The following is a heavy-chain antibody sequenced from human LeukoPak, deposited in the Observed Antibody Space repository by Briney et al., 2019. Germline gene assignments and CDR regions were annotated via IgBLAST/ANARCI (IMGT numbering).Heavy chain of an antibody. Sequence: GESLKVSCKGSGYSFTSYWIGWVRQMPGKGLEWMGIIYPDDSDTRYSPSFQGQVTISADRSINTTYLQWSSLKASDTAMYYCARLYCDASGYPDYWGQGALVTVSS. CDR3: ARLYCDASGYPDY. CDR1: GYSFTSYW. J-gene: IGHJ4*02. CDR2: IYPDDSDT. V-gene: IGHV5-51*01. D-gene: IGHD3-22*01.